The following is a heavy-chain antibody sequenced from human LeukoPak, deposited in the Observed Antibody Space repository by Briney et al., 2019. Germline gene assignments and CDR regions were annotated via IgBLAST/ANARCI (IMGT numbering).Heavy chain of an antibody. CDR2: TYTTGST. CDR3: ARWGTGDNPTFDY. CDR1: GDSISGYY. V-gene: IGHV4-4*09. J-gene: IGHJ4*02. Sequence: SETLSLTCTVSGDSISGYYWSWIRQPPGKGLECISYTYTTGSTTYNPSLKSRVTISVDTSKNQFSLKLSSVTAADTAVYYCARWGTGDNPTFDYWGQGTLVTASS. D-gene: IGHD1-1*01.